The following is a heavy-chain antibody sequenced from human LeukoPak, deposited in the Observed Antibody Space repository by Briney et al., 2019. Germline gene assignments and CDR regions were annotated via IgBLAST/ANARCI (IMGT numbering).Heavy chain of an antibody. CDR3: ARGLFLSGYLDAFDM. D-gene: IGHD3-3*01. Sequence: GGSLRLSCAASGFIVSNKYMTWVRQAQGKGLEWVALIYNDGRTYYADSVKGRFAISRDNSKNTLYLQVNSLRVEDTAIYYCARGLFLSGYLDAFDMWGQGTVVSVSS. V-gene: IGHV3-53*01. CDR1: GFIVSNKY. CDR2: IYNDGRT. J-gene: IGHJ3*02.